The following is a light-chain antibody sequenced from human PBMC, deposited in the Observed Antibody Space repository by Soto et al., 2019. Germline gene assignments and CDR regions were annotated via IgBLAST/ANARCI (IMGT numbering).Light chain of an antibody. Sequence: DIQMTQSPSTLSASVGDRVIITCRASQSISTWLAWYQQKPGEGPKLLIYSASTLQSGVPSRFSGSGSGTEFTLTISGLQPDDFATYYCQQYDVNFGGGTRVEIK. J-gene: IGKJ4*01. V-gene: IGKV1-5*01. CDR1: QSISTW. CDR3: QQYDVN. CDR2: SAS.